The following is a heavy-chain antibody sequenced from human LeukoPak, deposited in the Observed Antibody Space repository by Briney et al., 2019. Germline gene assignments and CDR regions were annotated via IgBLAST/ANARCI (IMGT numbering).Heavy chain of an antibody. CDR3: ARSNSGSSDY. V-gene: IGHV4-59*01. CDR1: GGSISSYY. D-gene: IGHD1-26*01. Sequence: NPSETLSLTCTVSGGSISSYYWSWIRQPPGKGLEWIGYIYYSGSTNYNPSLKSRVTISVDTSKNQFSLKLSSVTAADTAVYYCARSNSGSSDYWGQGTLVTVPS. CDR2: IYYSGST. J-gene: IGHJ4*02.